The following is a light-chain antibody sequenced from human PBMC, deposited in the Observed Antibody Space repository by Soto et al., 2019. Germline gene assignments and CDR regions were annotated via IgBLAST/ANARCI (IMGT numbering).Light chain of an antibody. Sequence: DIQMTQSPSSLSASVGDRVTITCRAGQDINIYLAWYQQKPGKVPKLLISAASTLQSGVPSRFSGSGSGTDFTLTISRLQPEDVATYYCQKNDGAPHTFGGGTKVEIK. CDR3: QKNDGAPHT. CDR2: AAS. V-gene: IGKV1-27*01. CDR1: QDINIY. J-gene: IGKJ4*01.